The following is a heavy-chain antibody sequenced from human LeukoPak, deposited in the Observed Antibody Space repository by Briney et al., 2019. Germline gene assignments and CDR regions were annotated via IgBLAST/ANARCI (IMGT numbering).Heavy chain of an antibody. CDR3: ATTILTSSLDY. V-gene: IGHV3-30-3*01. CDR1: GFIFNIHA. D-gene: IGHD2-2*01. CDR2: ISYDGNNK. J-gene: IGHJ4*02. Sequence: GGSLRLSCAASGFIFNIHAMHWVRQAPGKGLEWVAVISYDGNNKYYADSVKGRFTISRDNSKNTLYLQMNSLRAEDTAVYYCATTILTSSLDYWGQGTLVTVSS.